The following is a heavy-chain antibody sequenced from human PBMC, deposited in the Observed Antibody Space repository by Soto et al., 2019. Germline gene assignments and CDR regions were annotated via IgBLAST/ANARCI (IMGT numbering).Heavy chain of an antibody. CDR1: GFTFSDYG. CDR2: ISYNGNNK. D-gene: IGHD1-26*01. J-gene: IGHJ4*02. CDR3: ARDQVRWEILYPDY. V-gene: IGHV3-30*03. Sequence: QVQLVESGGGVVHPGRSLRLSCAASGFTFSDYGMHWVRQAPGKGREWVAIISYNGNNKYSADSVKGRFTISRDNSKSTLYLQMNTLRPEDTAVYYCARDQVRWEILYPDYWGQGTLVTVSS.